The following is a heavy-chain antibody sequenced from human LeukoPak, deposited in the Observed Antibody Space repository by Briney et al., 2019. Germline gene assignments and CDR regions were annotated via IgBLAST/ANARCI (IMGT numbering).Heavy chain of an antibody. D-gene: IGHD6-13*01. CDR1: GGSFSGYY. V-gene: IGHV4-34*01. CDR2: INHSGST. Sequence: PSETLSLTCAVYGGSFSGYYWSWIRQPPGKGLEWIEEINHSGSTNYNPSLKSRVTISVDTSKNQFSLKLSSVTAADTAVYFCARERGRYSSSWYNRNYYYYMDVWGKGTTVTISS. CDR3: ARERGRYSSSWYNRNYYYYMDV. J-gene: IGHJ6*03.